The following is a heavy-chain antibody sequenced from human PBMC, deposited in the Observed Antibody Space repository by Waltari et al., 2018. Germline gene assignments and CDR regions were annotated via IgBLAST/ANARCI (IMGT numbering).Heavy chain of an antibody. D-gene: IGHD5-18*01. V-gene: IGHV3-30*03. J-gene: IGHJ4*02. CDR3: ARDGPLQIQSWYSFDY. CDR2: ISYDGSDE. Sequence: VQLVESGGGLVQPGGSLRISCEGSGVTFRSEWMHWVRQTPGKGLVWVAGISYDGSDEYYADSVGGRFTISRDDSKDTVNLQMNSLRPEDTAVYYCARDGPLQIQSWYSFDYWGQGTLVTVSS. CDR1: GVTFRSEW.